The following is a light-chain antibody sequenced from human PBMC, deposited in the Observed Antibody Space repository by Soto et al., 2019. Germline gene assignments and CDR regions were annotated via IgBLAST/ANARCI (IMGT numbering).Light chain of an antibody. Sequence: IVLTQSPCTLSLSPGERATLSCRASQSVSNNYLAWYQQKPGHAPSLLIYGASNRATGIPDRFSGSGSGTVFTLTISRLEPEDSAVYYCQQYGSSGTFGQGTKVDIK. CDR1: QSVSNNY. CDR2: GAS. CDR3: QQYGSSGT. V-gene: IGKV3-20*01. J-gene: IGKJ1*01.